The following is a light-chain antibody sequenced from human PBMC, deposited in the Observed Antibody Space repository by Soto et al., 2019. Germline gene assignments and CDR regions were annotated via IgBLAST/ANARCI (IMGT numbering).Light chain of an antibody. CDR1: QSIRTN. Sequence: EIVLTQSPATLSVSAGGTVTLSCRASQSIRTNVAWYQQIPGQAPRLLVYGASTRATGVPARFSGSGSGIEFTLTISSLQSEDSAFYYCQQYGSSPYTFGLGTKLEIK. CDR2: GAS. J-gene: IGKJ2*01. V-gene: IGKV3-15*01. CDR3: QQYGSSPYT.